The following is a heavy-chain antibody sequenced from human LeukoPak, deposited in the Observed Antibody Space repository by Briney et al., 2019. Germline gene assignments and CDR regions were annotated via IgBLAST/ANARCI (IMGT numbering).Heavy chain of an antibody. CDR1: GYTFTTYA. D-gene: IGHD2-15*01. Sequence: ASLKVSCKASGYTFTTYAMNWVRQEPGQGLEWMGYINTAVGNPTYAQDFTGRFPFSVDTSVSTAYLQITNLPAEDTALYYCASRTYSYGLSPWGQGTLVTVS. V-gene: IGHV7-4-1*02. CDR3: ASRTYSYGLSP. CDR2: INTAVGNP. J-gene: IGHJ5*02.